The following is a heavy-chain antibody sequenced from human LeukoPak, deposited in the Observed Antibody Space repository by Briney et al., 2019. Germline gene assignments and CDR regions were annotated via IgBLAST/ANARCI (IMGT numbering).Heavy chain of an antibody. CDR3: AALAYCGGDCRYWFDP. J-gene: IGHJ5*02. CDR2: MNPNSGNT. Sequence: GASVKVSCKASGYTFTSYDINWVRQATGQGLEWMGWMNPNSGNTGYAQKFQGRVTMTRNTSISTAYMELSSLRSEDTAVYYCAALAYCGGDCRYWFDPWGQGTLVTVSS. V-gene: IGHV1-8*01. CDR1: GYTFTSYD. D-gene: IGHD2-21*02.